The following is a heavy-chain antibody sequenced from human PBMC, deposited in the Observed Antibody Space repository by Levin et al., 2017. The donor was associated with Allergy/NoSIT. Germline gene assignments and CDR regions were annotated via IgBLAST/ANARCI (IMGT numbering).Heavy chain of an antibody. Sequence: SVKVSCKASGGTFSTYAITWVRQAPGHGLEWMGGIIPIFGTAKYAQNFQGRVTITADESTSIAYMELSSLTSEDTAVYYCARVMEGAHFLPNFDYWGQGTLVTVSS. CDR1: GGTFSTYA. J-gene: IGHJ4*02. D-gene: IGHD1-26*01. V-gene: IGHV1-69*13. CDR2: IIPIFGTA. CDR3: ARVMEGAHFLPNFDY.